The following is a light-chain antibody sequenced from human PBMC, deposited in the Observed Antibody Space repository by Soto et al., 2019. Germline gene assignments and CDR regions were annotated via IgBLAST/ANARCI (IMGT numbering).Light chain of an antibody. CDR2: GAS. J-gene: IGKJ1*01. CDR1: QSIDNNY. Sequence: EIVLTHSPGTLSLSPGERATLSCRASQSIDNNYLAWYQQKPGQAPRLVIYGASTRATDIPDRFSASGSGTDFTLTISRXEPEDFAVYYCQQYSRAPLTFGQGTKVDIK. V-gene: IGKV3-20*01. CDR3: QQYSRAPLT.